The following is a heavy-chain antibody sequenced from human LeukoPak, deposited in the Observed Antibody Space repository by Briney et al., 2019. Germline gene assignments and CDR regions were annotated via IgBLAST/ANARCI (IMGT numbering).Heavy chain of an antibody. CDR2: ISGSGGST. CDR3: AKDRSKSEYSGSLTYYYSGMDV. J-gene: IGHJ6*02. D-gene: IGHD5-12*01. CDR1: GFTFSSYA. Sequence: PGGSLRLSCAASGFTFSSYAMSWVRQAPGKGLGWVSVISGSGGSTYQAESVKGRFTISRDNSKNTLYLQMNSLRAEDTAVYCCAKDRSKSEYSGSLTYYYSGMDVWGQGTTVTVSS. V-gene: IGHV3-23*01.